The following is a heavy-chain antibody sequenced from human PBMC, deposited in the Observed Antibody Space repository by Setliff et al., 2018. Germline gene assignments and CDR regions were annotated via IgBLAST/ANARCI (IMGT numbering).Heavy chain of an antibody. V-gene: IGHV3-66*01. CDR2: IYSGGGT. Sequence: PGGSLRLSCDASGFTVSSNYMSWVRQAPGKGLEWVSVIYSGGGTYYADSVKGRFIISRDNGDNSLYLQMNSLGAEDTAVYYCARGFNFSPNFDYWGQGTLVTVSS. CDR1: GFTVSSNY. CDR3: ARGFNFSPNFDY. D-gene: IGHD1-1*01. J-gene: IGHJ4*02.